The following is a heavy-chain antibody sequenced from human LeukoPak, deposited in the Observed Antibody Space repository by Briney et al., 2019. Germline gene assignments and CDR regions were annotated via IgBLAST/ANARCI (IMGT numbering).Heavy chain of an antibody. V-gene: IGHV1-69*13. J-gene: IGHJ5*02. CDR3: ARAGDSSGPNWFDP. CDR1: GGTFSSYA. Sequence: GASVKVSCKASGGTFSSYAISWVRQAPGQGLEWMGRIIPIFGTANYAQKFQGRVTITADESTSTAYMELSSLRSEDTAVYYCARAGDSSGPNWFDPWGQGTLVTVSS. CDR2: IIPIFGTA. D-gene: IGHD6-19*01.